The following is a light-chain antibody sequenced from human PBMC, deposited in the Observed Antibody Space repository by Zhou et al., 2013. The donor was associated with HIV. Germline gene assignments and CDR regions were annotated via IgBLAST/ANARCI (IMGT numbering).Light chain of an antibody. CDR3: QQSYTLWT. J-gene: IGKJ1*01. CDR1: QSISNW. V-gene: IGKV1-39*01. CDR2: GAS. Sequence: DIQMTQSPSTLSASVGDRVTIACRASQSISNWLAWYQQKPGKAPKLLIYGASKLQSGVPSRFSGSGSGTDFTLTISSLQPEDFATYYCQQSYTLWTFGQGTKVEIK.